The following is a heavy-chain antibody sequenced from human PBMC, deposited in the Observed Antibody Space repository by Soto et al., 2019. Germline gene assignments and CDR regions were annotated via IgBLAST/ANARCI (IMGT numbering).Heavy chain of an antibody. Sequence: QIQLVQSGAEVKKPGASVKVSCKASGYIFTSQGISWVRQAPGQGLEWMGWISTYNGNPNYAQKLQGRVTMTTNTSTTTAFLELRSRTSADTAVYYCARGRTRALDYWGQGTPVIVSS. J-gene: IGHJ4*02. V-gene: IGHV1-18*01. CDR1: GYIFTSQG. CDR2: ISTYNGNP. CDR3: ARGRTRALDY. D-gene: IGHD1-7*01.